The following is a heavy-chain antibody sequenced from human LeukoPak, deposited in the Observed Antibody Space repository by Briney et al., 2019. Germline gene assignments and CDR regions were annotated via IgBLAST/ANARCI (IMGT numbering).Heavy chain of an antibody. D-gene: IGHD2-15*01. CDR3: AKDISGGSWPNDY. CDR1: GFIFSDYY. V-gene: IGHV3-21*01. J-gene: IGHJ4*02. CDR2: ISSGITYI. Sequence: GGSLRLSCAASGFIFSDYYMNWVRQAPGKGLEWVSSISSGITYIYYAGSVKGRVTICTRNAKNPLYSQWNSSRARHTAMYYCAKDISGGSWPNDYWGQGSLVTVSS.